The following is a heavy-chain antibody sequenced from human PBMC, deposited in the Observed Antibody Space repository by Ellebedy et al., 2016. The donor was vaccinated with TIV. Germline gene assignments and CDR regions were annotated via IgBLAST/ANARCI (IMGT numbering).Heavy chain of an antibody. CDR3: ARNPPTYNWVDS. Sequence: PSETLSLTCTVSGGSITTSSYYCGWFRQPRGKGLEWSGNIYDSGNTYYNPSLKSRVTISVDTSKNQFSLKLRSVTAADTAVYYCARNPPTYNWVDSWGQGTLVTVSS. CDR1: GGSITTSSYY. CDR2: IYDSGNT. V-gene: IGHV4-39*01. J-gene: IGHJ5*01.